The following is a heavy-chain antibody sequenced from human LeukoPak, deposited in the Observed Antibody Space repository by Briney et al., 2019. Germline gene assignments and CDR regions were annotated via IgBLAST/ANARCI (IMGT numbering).Heavy chain of an antibody. Sequence: ASVKVSCKASGYTFTSYGISWVRQAPGQGLEWMGCFSVFNGNIYYGQKFQGRVTMTTDTSTSTAYMELRSLTSDDTAVYYCAGGGVYAVDSWGQGTMVTVSS. CDR2: FSVFNGNI. V-gene: IGHV1-18*01. CDR3: AGGGVYAVDS. D-gene: IGHD6-13*01. J-gene: IGHJ4*02. CDR1: GYTFTSYG.